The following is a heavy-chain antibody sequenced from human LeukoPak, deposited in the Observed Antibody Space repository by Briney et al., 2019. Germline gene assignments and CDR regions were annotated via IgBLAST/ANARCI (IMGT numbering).Heavy chain of an antibody. J-gene: IGHJ4*02. CDR2: IYTSGST. CDR1: GDSISSFY. CDR3: ARCSTGYSSSWFDY. Sequence: SETLSLTCTVSGDSISSFYWSWIRQPAGKGLEWIGRIYTSGSTNYNPSLKSRVTMSVDTSKNQFSLKLSSVTAADTAVYYCARCSTGYSSSWFDYWGQGTLVTVSS. D-gene: IGHD6-13*01. V-gene: IGHV4-4*07.